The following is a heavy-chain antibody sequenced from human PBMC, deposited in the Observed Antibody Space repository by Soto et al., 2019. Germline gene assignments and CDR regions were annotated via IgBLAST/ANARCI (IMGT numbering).Heavy chain of an antibody. CDR1: GYSFTSYW. CDR3: AISSSSFSNYYGMDV. Sequence: GESLKISCKGSGYSFTSYWIGWVRQMPGKGLEWMGIIYPGDPDTRYSPSFQGQVTISADKSISTAYLQWSSLKASDTAMYYCAISSSSFSNYYGMDVWGQGTTVTVS. J-gene: IGHJ6*02. V-gene: IGHV5-51*01. D-gene: IGHD6-6*01. CDR2: IYPGDPDT.